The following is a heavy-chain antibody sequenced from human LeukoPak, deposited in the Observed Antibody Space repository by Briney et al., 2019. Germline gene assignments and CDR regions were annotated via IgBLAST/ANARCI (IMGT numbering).Heavy chain of an antibody. CDR2: INTNTGNP. Sequence: ASVRVSCKASGYTFTSYAMNWVRQAPGQGLEWMGWINTNTGNPTYAQGFTGRFVFSLDTSVSTAYLQISSLKAEDTAVYYCARDRLNGYSYGYDFDYWGQGTLVTVSS. CDR3: ARDRLNGYSYGYDFDY. J-gene: IGHJ4*02. CDR1: GYTFTSYA. V-gene: IGHV7-4-1*02. D-gene: IGHD5-18*01.